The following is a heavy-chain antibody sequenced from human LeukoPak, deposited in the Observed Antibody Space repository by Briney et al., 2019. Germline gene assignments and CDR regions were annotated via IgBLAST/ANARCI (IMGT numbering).Heavy chain of an antibody. J-gene: IGHJ4*02. D-gene: IGHD2-8*01. Sequence: SVKVSCKASGGTFSSYAISWVRQAPGQGLEWMGGIIPIFGTANYAQKFQGRVTITTDESTSTAYMELSSLRSEDTAVYYCARDYRTNGVCYAGALDYWGQGTLVTVSS. V-gene: IGHV1-69*05. CDR2: IIPIFGTA. CDR3: ARDYRTNGVCYAGALDY. CDR1: GGTFSSYA.